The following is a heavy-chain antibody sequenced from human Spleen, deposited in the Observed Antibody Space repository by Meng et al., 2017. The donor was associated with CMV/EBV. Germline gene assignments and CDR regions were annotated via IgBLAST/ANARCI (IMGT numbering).Heavy chain of an antibody. D-gene: IGHD3/OR15-3a*01. CDR2: ISYDGSNK. V-gene: IGHV3-30-3*01. CDR1: GFMFSSYA. CDR3: ARPTLYTYGFRTNHYYGMDV. Sequence: GESLKISCAASGFMFSSYAMHWVRQAPGKGPEWVALISYDGSNKHYAGSVNGRFTISRDDSRNTVFLQMNSLTTEDTAVYYCARPTLYTYGFRTNHYYGMDVWGQGTMVTVSS. J-gene: IGHJ6*02.